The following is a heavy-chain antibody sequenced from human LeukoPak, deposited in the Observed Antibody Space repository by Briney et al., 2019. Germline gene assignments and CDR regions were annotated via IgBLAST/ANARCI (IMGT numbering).Heavy chain of an antibody. Sequence: ASVKVSCKASGYTFTGYYMHWVRQAPGQVLEWMGWINPNSGGTNYAQKFQGRVTMTRDTSISTAYMELSRLRSDDTAVYYCARVGSTYSSGLPDPWGQGTLVTVSS. CDR1: GYTFTGYY. CDR2: INPNSGGT. J-gene: IGHJ5*02. CDR3: ARVGSTYSSGLPDP. V-gene: IGHV1-2*02. D-gene: IGHD6-19*01.